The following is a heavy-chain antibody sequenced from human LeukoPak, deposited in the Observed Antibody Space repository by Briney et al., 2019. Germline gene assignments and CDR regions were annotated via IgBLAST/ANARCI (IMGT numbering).Heavy chain of an antibody. Sequence: GGSLRLSCAASGFNFDDYAMHWGRQAPGKGLEWVSLISGEGGRTYYADSVKGRFTISRDNREKSLYLQMNSLRSEDTALYYCAGGTGYWGQGSQVTVSS. V-gene: IGHV3-43*02. CDR1: GFNFDDYA. CDR3: AGGTGY. J-gene: IGHJ4*02. CDR2: ISGEGGRT.